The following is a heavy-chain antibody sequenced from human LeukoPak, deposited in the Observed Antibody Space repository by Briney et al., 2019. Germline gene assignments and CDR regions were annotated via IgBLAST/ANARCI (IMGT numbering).Heavy chain of an antibody. Sequence: GGSLRLSCAASGFTFSTYAMSWVRKAPGKGLGWVSAVRGSGSDTYYAASVKGRFTISRDNSKNTLYLQMNSLRAEDTAIYYCAKTSRGNSGYDSPFDYWGQGTLVTVSS. J-gene: IGHJ4*02. CDR3: AKTSRGNSGYDSPFDY. CDR2: VRGSGSDT. V-gene: IGHV3-23*01. D-gene: IGHD5-12*01. CDR1: GFTFSTYA.